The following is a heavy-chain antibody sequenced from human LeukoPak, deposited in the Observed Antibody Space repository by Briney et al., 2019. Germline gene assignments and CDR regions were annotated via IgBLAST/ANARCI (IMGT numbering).Heavy chain of an antibody. D-gene: IGHD5-18*01. V-gene: IGHV4-61*05. J-gene: IGHJ4*02. CDR1: GGSISSSSYY. CDR2: IYYSGST. CDR3: ARVGYSYTTDY. Sequence: PSETLSLTCTVSGGSISSSSYYWGWIRQPPGKGLEWIGYIYYSGSTNYNPSLKSRVTISVDTSKNQFSLKLSSVTAADTAVYYCARVGYSYTTDYWGQGTLVTVSS.